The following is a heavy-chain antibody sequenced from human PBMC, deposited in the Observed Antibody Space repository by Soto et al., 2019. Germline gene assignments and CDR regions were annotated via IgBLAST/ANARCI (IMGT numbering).Heavy chain of an antibody. Sequence: QVQLVQSGAEVKKPGASVKVSCKASGYTFTSYGISWVRQAPGQGLEWMGWISAYNGNTNYAQKLQGRVTMTTDTSTSTAYMERRSLRSDDTAVYYCAREWRDWNDPIYYSWFDPWGQGTLVTVSS. CDR1: GYTFTSYG. CDR3: AREWRDWNDPIYYSWFDP. CDR2: ISAYNGNT. J-gene: IGHJ5*02. V-gene: IGHV1-18*01. D-gene: IGHD1-1*01.